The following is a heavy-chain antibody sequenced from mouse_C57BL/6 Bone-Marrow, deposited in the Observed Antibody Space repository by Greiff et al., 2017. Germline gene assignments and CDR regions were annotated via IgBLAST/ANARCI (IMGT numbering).Heavy chain of an antibody. CDR3: ARSSTFFCYFDY. CDR2: FHPYNDDT. CDR1: GYTFTTYP. J-gene: IGHJ2*01. Sequence: VQLEESGAELVKPGASVKMSCKASGYTFTTYPIEWMKQNHGKSLEWIGNFHPYNDDTKYNEKFKGKATLTVDKSSSTAYLELSRLTSDDSAVYYYARSSTFFCYFDYWGQGTTLTVSS. D-gene: IGHD5-1*01. V-gene: IGHV1-47*01.